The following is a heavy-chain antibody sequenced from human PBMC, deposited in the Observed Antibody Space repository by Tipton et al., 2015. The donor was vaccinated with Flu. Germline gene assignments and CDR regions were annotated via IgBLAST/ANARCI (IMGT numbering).Heavy chain of an antibody. J-gene: IGHJ4*01. CDR3: ARASPPDGSYDSSLFC. CDR2: IDGNGDNS. Sequence: SLRLSCSASGFDFGNYGMSWVRQAPGKGLEWVSGIDGNGDNSDYADSVKGRFTISRDNAKNSLSLQMNSLRAEDTASYYCARASPPDGSYDSSLFCWGQGTLVTVSA. V-gene: IGHV3-20*04. CDR1: GFDFGNYG. D-gene: IGHD3-22*01.